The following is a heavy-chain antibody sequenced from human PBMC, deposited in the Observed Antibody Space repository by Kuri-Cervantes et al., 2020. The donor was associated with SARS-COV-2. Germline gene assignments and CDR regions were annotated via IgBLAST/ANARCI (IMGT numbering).Heavy chain of an antibody. J-gene: IGHJ6*02. CDR3: ARGSAAAGNYYYGMDV. V-gene: IGHV3-7*05. Sequence: GESLKISCAASGFTFSSYWMSWVRQAPGKGLEWVASIKQDGSEKYYVDSVKGRFTISRDNAKNSLYLQMNSLRAEDTAVYYCARGSAAAGNYYYGMDVWGQGTTVTVSS. CDR1: GFTFSSYW. D-gene: IGHD6-13*01. CDR2: IKQDGSEK.